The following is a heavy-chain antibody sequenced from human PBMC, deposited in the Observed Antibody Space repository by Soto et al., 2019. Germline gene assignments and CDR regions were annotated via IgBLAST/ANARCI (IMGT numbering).Heavy chain of an antibody. CDR1: GGSISSSNR. J-gene: IGHJ6*02. V-gene: IGHV4-4*02. CDR3: ARVVGGYYYGMDV. D-gene: IGHD2-2*01. CDR2: IYHSGST. Sequence: QVQLQESGPGLMKPSGTLSLTCAVSGGSISSSNRWSWVRQPPGKGLEWIGEIYHSGSTNYNPSLKSRLTISVDKSKNQFSLKLSSVTAADTAVYYCARVVGGYYYGMDVWGQGTTVTVSS.